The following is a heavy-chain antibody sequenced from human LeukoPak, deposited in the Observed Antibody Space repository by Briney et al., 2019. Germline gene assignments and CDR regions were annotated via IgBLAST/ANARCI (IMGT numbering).Heavy chain of an antibody. CDR2: ISWNSGSI. J-gene: IGHJ4*02. D-gene: IGHD5-24*01. V-gene: IGHV3-9*01. Sequence: LRLSCAASGFTFDDYAMHWVRQAPGKGLEWVSGISWNSGSIGYADSVKGRFTISRDNAKNSLYLQMNSLRAEDTALYYCAKTDGYNFGRSDFDYWGQGTLVTVSS. CDR3: AKTDGYNFGRSDFDY. CDR1: GFTFDDYA.